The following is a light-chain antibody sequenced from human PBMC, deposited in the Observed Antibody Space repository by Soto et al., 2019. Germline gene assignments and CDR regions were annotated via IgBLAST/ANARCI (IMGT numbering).Light chain of an antibody. V-gene: IGLV1-51*01. J-gene: IGLJ1*01. CDR3: GSWDSSMSAYV. CDR2: DDT. Sequence: QSVLAQPPSVSAAPGQRVTASCSTTTSNLGNNYISWYQHPPGAAPRLLIYDDTERPSGIPDRFSGSRSATSATRGIAGLQTGDGADYYCGSWDSSMSAYVFGTGTKVTV. CDR1: TSNLGNNY.